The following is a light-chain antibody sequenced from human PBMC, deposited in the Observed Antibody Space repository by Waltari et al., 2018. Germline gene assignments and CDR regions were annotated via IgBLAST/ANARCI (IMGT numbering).Light chain of an antibody. CDR1: SGHSSNV. CDR3: QTGGHGTWV. J-gene: IGLJ3*02. CDR2: VNNDGSH. Sequence: QLVLTQSPSVSASLGASVQLTCTLSSGHSSNVIAWLQQQPGKGPRYLMNVNNDGSHSKGDEIPDRFSGSSSGAERYLTISSLQYDDEADYYCQTGGHGTWVFGGGTKLTVL. V-gene: IGLV4-69*01.